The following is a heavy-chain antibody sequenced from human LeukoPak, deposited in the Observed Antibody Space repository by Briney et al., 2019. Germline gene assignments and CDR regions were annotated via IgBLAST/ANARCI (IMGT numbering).Heavy chain of an antibody. CDR1: GGSISSYY. J-gene: IGHJ4*02. D-gene: IGHD3/OR15-3a*01. CDR3: ARGLGLPY. Sequence: SETLSLTCTVSGGSISSYYWSWIRQSDGKGLEWIGRMYISGTTNYNPSLKSRVTMSVDTSKNQFSLKLSSVTAADTAVYYCARGLGLPYWGQGTLVTVSS. CDR2: MYISGTT. V-gene: IGHV4-4*07.